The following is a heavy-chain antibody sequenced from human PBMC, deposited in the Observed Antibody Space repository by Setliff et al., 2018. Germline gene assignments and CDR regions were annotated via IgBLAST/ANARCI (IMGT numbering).Heavy chain of an antibody. Sequence: PGGSLRLSCAASGFAFSTYAVSWVRQAPGKGLEWVSIFYDSRGDTYYADSVKGRFTVSKDNSKNTMYLQMNSLRDEDTAIYYCAKSPHDFWSGRVFFDYWGQGMLVTVSS. V-gene: IGHV3-23*03. CDR3: AKSPHDFWSGRVFFDY. CDR2: FYDSRGDT. D-gene: IGHD3-3*01. CDR1: GFAFSTYA. J-gene: IGHJ4*01.